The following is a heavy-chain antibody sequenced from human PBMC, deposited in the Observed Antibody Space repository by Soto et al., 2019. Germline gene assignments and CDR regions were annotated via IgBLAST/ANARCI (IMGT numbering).Heavy chain of an antibody. CDR3: ARTYGDYYGNYYYYMDV. Sequence: GGSLRLSCAASGFTFSSYSMNWVRQAPGKGLEWVSYISSSSSTIYYADSVKGRFTISRDNAKNSLYLQMNSLRDEDTAEYYCARTYGDYYGNYYYYMDVWGKGTTVTVSS. J-gene: IGHJ6*03. D-gene: IGHD4-17*01. CDR2: ISSSSSTI. CDR1: GFTFSSYS. V-gene: IGHV3-48*02.